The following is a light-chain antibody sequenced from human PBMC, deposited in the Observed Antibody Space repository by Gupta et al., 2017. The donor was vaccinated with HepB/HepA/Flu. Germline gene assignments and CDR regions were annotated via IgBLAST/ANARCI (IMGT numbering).Light chain of an antibody. Sequence: ITCRTSQSINNYLNWYQLKPGKAPNLLIYAASTLQSGVPSRFSGSGSGTEFTLTISSLQPEDFAIYYCQQTYITLSTFGRGTKVEIK. J-gene: IGKJ1*01. CDR3: QQTYITLST. CDR2: AAS. CDR1: QSINNY. V-gene: IGKV1-39*01.